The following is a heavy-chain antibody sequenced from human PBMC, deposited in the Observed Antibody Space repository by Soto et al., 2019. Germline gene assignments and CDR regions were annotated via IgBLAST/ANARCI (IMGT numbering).Heavy chain of an antibody. CDR1: GFNAFSYA. Sequence: GSLRLSCAASGFNAFSYAMSWVRQAPGKGLEWVSGITSDYSTYYADSVKGRFTISRDNSRNTLYLQMDSLTVEDTAVYYCAKDFYGRATYDYWGQGTPVTSPQ. CDR2: ITSDYST. V-gene: IGHV3-23*01. CDR3: AKDFYGRATYDY. J-gene: IGHJ4*02. D-gene: IGHD3-10*01.